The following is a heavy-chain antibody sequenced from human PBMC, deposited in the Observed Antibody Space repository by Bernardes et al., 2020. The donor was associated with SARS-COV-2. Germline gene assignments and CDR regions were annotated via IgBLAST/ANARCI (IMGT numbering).Heavy chain of an antibody. CDR3: ARALGYCTTTRCYYFDF. V-gene: IGHV3-48*01. CDR1: GFSFSSYS. D-gene: IGHD2-2*01. Sequence: AWSLSLSCAASGFSFSSYSMTWVRQAPGKGLEWVSYISSGSNTKYYADSLKGRFTISRDNAKNSLFLQMNSLRAEDTAVYYCARALGYCTTTRCYYFDFWGQGALVTVSS. J-gene: IGHJ4*02. CDR2: ISSGSNTK.